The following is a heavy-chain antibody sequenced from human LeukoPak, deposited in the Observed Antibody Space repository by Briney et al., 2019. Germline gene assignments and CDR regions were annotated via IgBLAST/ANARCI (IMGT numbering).Heavy chain of an antibody. CDR2: ISGSGVST. J-gene: IGHJ4*02. D-gene: IGHD3-22*01. V-gene: IGHV3-23*01. CDR1: GFTFSSYA. Sequence: GGSLRLSCAASGFTFSSYAMSWVRQAPGEGLEWVSGISGSGVSTYYADSVKGRFTISRDNSKNTLYLQMNSLRAEDTAVYYCAKDRNYYDRSGYIYYFDYWGQGTLVTVSS. CDR3: AKDRNYYDRSGYIYYFDY.